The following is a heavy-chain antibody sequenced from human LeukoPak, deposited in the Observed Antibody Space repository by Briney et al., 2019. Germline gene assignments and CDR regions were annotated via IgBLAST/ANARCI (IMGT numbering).Heavy chain of an antibody. D-gene: IGHD1-26*01. J-gene: IGHJ4*02. CDR3: ARHGTVSSGSYFDY. CDR2: IHYSGSN. Sequence: PSETLSLTCSVSGGSVTSYYWSWIRQPPGKGLEWIGHIHYSGSNNYNPSLRSRVTMFVDKSKNQISLRLTSVTAADTAVYYCARHGTVSSGSYFDYWGQGTHVTLS. CDR1: GGSVTSYY. V-gene: IGHV4-59*08.